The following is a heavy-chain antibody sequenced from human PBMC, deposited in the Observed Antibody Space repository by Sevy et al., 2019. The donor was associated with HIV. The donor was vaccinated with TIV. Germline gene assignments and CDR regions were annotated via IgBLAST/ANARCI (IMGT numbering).Heavy chain of an antibody. CDR3: ARDLGPYCSGGSCSLDY. CDR2: IYYSGST. J-gene: IGHJ4*02. CDR1: GGSISSYY. V-gene: IGHV4-59*01. Sequence: SETLSLTCTVSGGSISSYYWSWIRQPPGKGLEWIGYIYYSGSTNYNPSLKSRVTISVDTSKNQFSLKLSSVTAADTAVYYCARDLGPYCSGGSCSLDYWGQGTLVNVSS. D-gene: IGHD2-15*01.